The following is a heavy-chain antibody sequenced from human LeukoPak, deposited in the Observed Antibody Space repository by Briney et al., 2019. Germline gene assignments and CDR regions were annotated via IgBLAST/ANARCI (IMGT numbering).Heavy chain of an antibody. V-gene: IGHV3-21*01. CDR3: ARPDERYSSSWYRGPDVYYFDY. CDR1: GFTFSSYS. Sequence: PGGSLRLSCAASGFTFSSYSMNWVRQAPGKGLEWVSSISSSSSYIYYADSVKGRFSISRDNAKNSLYLQMNSLRAEDTAVYYCARPDERYSSSWYRGPDVYYFDYWGQGTLVTVSS. CDR2: ISSSSSYI. D-gene: IGHD6-13*01. J-gene: IGHJ4*02.